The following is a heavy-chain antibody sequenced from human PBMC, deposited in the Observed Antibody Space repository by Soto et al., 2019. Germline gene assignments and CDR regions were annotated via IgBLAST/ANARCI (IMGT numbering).Heavy chain of an antibody. J-gene: IGHJ6*02. D-gene: IGHD6-13*01. CDR3: AKDRGLVAAPDYYYYGMDV. CDR1: GFTFSSYG. Sequence: QGHLVESGGGVVQPGRSLRLSCAASGFTFSSYGIHWVRQAPGKGLEWVAVLSYDGSNKYYADSVKGRFTISRDNSKNTLYRQMNSLRAEDTAVYYCAKDRGLVAAPDYYYYGMDVWGQGTTVTVSS. V-gene: IGHV3-30*18. CDR2: LSYDGSNK.